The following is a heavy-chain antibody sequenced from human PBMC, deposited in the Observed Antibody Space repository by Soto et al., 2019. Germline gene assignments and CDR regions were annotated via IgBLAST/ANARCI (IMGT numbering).Heavy chain of an antibody. CDR2: INSDGSSR. CDR3: ARDRVAGRSWFHP. V-gene: IGHV3-74*01. J-gene: IGHJ5*02. D-gene: IGHD6-6*01. Sequence: VQLVESGGGLVQPGGSLRLSCAASGFTFSNYWMHWVRQAPGKGLVWVSRINSDGSSRRYADSVKGRFTISRDNAKNTLYLQMNSLRAEDTAVYYCARDRVAGRSWFHPWGQGVLVTVSS. CDR1: GFTFSNYW.